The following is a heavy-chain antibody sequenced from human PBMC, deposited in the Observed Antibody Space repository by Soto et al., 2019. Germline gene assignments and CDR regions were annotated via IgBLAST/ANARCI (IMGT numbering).Heavy chain of an antibody. J-gene: IGHJ4*02. CDR2: INPNSGGT. V-gene: IGHV1-2*04. Sequence: GASVKVSCKASGYTFTGYYMHWVRQAPGQGLEWMGWINPNSGGTNYAQKFQGWVTMTRDTSISTAYMELSRLRSDDTAVYYCARGYCSSTSCYGLFDYWGQGTLVTVSS. CDR3: ARGYCSSTSCYGLFDY. CDR1: GYTFTGYY. D-gene: IGHD2-2*01.